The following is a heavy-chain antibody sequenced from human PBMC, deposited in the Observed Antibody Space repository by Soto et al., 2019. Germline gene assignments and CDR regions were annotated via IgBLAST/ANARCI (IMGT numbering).Heavy chain of an antibody. V-gene: IGHV1-18*01. CDR3: ARDWHYYDSGGYHAFDI. CDR1: GYTFTSYG. Sequence: ASVKVSCKASGYTFTSYGISWVRQAPGQGLEWMGWISAYNGNTNYAQKLQGRVTMTTDTSTSTAYMELRSLRSDDTAVYYCARDWHYYDSGGYHAFDIWGQGTMVTVSS. CDR2: ISAYNGNT. D-gene: IGHD3-22*01. J-gene: IGHJ3*02.